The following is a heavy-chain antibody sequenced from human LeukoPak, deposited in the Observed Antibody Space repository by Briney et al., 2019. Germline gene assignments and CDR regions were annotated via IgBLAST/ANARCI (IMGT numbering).Heavy chain of an antibody. CDR2: INHSGST. V-gene: IGHV4-34*01. Sequence: PSETLSLACAVYGGSFSGFYWSWIRQPPGKGLEWIGEINHSGSTYYNPSLKSRVTISADTSKNQFSLKLTSVTAADTAVYYCATLGEYYDTSGYYYNWGQGTLVTVSS. J-gene: IGHJ4*02. D-gene: IGHD3-22*01. CDR1: GGSFSGFY. CDR3: ATLGEYYDTSGYYYN.